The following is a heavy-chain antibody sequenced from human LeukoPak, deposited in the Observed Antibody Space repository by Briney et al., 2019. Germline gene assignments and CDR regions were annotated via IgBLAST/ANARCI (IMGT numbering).Heavy chain of an antibody. V-gene: IGHV1-18*01. J-gene: IGHJ6*03. CDR1: GYTFTSYG. CDR2: ISAYNGNT. Sequence: ASVKVSCKASGYTFTSYGISWVLQAPGQGLEWMGWISAYNGNTNYAQKLQGRVTMTTDTSTSTAYMELRSLRSDDTAVYYCTRAYDFWSGPYYYYMDVWGKGTTVTVSS. D-gene: IGHD3-3*01. CDR3: TRAYDFWSGPYYYYMDV.